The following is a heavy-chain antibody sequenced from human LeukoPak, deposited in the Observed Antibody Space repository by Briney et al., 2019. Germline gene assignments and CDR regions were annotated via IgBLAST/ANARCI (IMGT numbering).Heavy chain of an antibody. CDR3: VRDRELNY. J-gene: IGHJ4*02. CDR1: GGSIRSSYYY. V-gene: IGHV4-39*07. D-gene: IGHD3-10*01. Sequence: SETLSLTCTVSGGSIRSSYYYWGWIRQPPGKGLEWIGSIYDSGSTYYNPSLKSRVTISVDTSKNQFSLKLTSVTAADTAVYYCVRDRELNYWGQGTLVTVSS. CDR2: IYDSGST.